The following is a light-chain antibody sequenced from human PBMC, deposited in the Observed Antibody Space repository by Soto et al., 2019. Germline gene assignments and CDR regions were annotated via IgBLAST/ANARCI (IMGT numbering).Light chain of an antibody. J-gene: IGKJ1*01. V-gene: IGKV3-11*01. Sequence: EIVLTQSPATLSLSPGERATLSGRASQSIGYYLAWYQEKPGQAPRLLIYDASIRATGIPARFSGSWSGTDFTLTINGLEPEDSAVYYCQQRGNWPPTWTFGQGTKVDIK. CDR3: QQRGNWPPTWT. CDR2: DAS. CDR1: QSIGYY.